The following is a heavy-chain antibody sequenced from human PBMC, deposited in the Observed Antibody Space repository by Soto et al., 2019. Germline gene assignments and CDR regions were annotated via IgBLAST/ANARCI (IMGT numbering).Heavy chain of an antibody. V-gene: IGHV1-69*02. CDR2: IIPILGIA. J-gene: IGHJ5*02. Sequence: QVQLVQSGAEVKKPGSSVKVSCKASGGTFSSYTISWVRQAPGQGLEWMGRIIPILGIANYAQKCQGRVTITADKSTSTAYRELSSLRSEEASVYSWARAPLTRTKFDWLFLVAEEYGCFAPWGQGTLVTVSS. D-gene: IGHD3-9*01. CDR3: ARAPLTRTKFDWLFLVAEEYGCFAP. CDR1: GGTFSSYT.